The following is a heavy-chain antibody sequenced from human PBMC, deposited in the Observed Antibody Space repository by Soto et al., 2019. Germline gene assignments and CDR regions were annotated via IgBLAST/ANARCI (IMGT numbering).Heavy chain of an antibody. V-gene: IGHV4-30-2*01. J-gene: IGHJ6*02. Sequence: SETLSLTCAVSGGAISSGGYSWSWIRQPPGKGLEWIGYIYHSGSTYYNPSLKSRVTISVDRSKNQFSLKLSSVTAADTAVYYCARVSGSYYYGMDVWGQGTTVTVSS. D-gene: IGHD3-10*01. CDR2: IYHSGST. CDR1: GGAISSGGYS. CDR3: ARVSGSYYYGMDV.